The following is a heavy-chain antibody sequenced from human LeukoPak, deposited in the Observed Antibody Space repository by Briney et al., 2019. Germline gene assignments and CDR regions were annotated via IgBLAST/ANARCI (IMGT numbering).Heavy chain of an antibody. CDR2: INPTGGSI. D-gene: IGHD3-10*01. V-gene: IGHV1-46*01. CDR1: GYSRTTTY. Sequence: GASVKVSRKASGYSRTTTYMHWVRQAPGQGLEWMGMINPTGGSISYSEKFQGRVTMTKDTSTSTVYMELNSLRYEDTAIYYCGGTYGSGSPYRTGQFYSYGMAVWGQGTTVTVSS. J-gene: IGHJ6*02. CDR3: GGTYGSGSPYRTGQFYSYGMAV.